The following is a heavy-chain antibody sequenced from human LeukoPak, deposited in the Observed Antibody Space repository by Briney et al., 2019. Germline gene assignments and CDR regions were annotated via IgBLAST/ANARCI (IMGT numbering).Heavy chain of an antibody. J-gene: IGHJ4*02. Sequence: GGSLRLSCAASGFTFSSYSMNWVRQAPGKGLEWVSSISSSSSYIYYADSVKGRFTISRDNAENSLYLQMNSLRAEDTAVYYCARVNYDSSGYYLYYFDCWGQGTLVTVSS. V-gene: IGHV3-21*01. CDR3: ARVNYDSSGYYLYYFDC. D-gene: IGHD3-22*01. CDR2: ISSSSSYI. CDR1: GFTFSSYS.